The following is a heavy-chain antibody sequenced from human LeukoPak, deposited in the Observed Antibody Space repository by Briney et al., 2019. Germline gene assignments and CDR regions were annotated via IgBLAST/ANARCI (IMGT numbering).Heavy chain of an antibody. CDR3: ARADQPVVPAALDC. J-gene: IGHJ4*02. Sequence: GGSLRLSCAASGFTFSSYAMRWVRQAPGKGLEYVSAISSNGGSTYYANSVKGGFTISRDNSKNTLYLQMGSLRAEDMAVYYCARADQPVVPAALDCWGQGTLVTVSS. D-gene: IGHD2-2*01. CDR2: ISSNGGST. V-gene: IGHV3-64*01. CDR1: GFTFSSYA.